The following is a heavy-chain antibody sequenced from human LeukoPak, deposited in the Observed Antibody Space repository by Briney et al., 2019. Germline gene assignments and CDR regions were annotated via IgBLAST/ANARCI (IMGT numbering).Heavy chain of an antibody. CDR1: GFTFSSYA. V-gene: IGHV3-30*04. CDR2: ISYDGSNK. Sequence: PGGSLRLTCAASGFTFSSYAMHWVRQAPGKGQEWVAVISYDGSNKYYADSVKGRFTISRDNSKNTLYLQMNSLRAEDTAVYYCARDFFSTVTNLDYWGQGTLVTVSS. D-gene: IGHD4-17*01. J-gene: IGHJ4*02. CDR3: ARDFFSTVTNLDY.